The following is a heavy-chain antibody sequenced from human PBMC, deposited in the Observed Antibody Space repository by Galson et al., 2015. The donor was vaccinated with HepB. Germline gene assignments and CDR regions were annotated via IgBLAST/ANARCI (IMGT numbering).Heavy chain of an antibody. Sequence: SVKVSCKASGGTFSSYAISWVRQAPGQGLEWMGGIIPIFGTANYAQKFQGRVTITADESTSTAYMELSSLRSEDTAVYYCARSGRYISDYYYYYMDVWGKGTTVTVSS. V-gene: IGHV1-69*13. CDR3: ARSGRYISDYYYYYMDV. J-gene: IGHJ6*03. CDR1: GGTFSSYA. D-gene: IGHD5-18*01. CDR2: IIPIFGTA.